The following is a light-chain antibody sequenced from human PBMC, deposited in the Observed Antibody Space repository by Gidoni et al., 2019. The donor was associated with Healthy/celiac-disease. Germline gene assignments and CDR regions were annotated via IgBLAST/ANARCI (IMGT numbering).Light chain of an antibody. V-gene: IGLV1-47*01. CDR1: SSNIGSNY. CDR2: RNN. CDR3: AAWDDSLSGVV. Sequence: QSVLTQPPSAPGTPGQRVTISRSGSSSNIGSNYVYWYQQLPGTAPKLLIYRNNQRPSGVPDLFSGSKSGTSASLAISGLRSEDEADYYCAAWDDSLSGVVFGGGTKLTVL. J-gene: IGLJ2*01.